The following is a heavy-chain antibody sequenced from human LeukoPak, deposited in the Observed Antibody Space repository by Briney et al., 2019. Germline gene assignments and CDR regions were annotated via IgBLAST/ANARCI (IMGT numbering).Heavy chain of an antibody. D-gene: IGHD3-10*01. CDR3: ARDQGMVRGVNNWFDP. CDR2: ISYDGSNK. V-gene: IGHV3-30*09. J-gene: IGHJ5*02. Sequence: GGSLRLSCAASGFTFSSYALHWVRQAPGKGLEWVTVISYDGSNKYYSDSVKGRFAISRDNSKNTLYLQMNSLRAEDTAVYYCARDQGMVRGVNNWFDPWGQGTLVTVSS. CDR1: GFTFSSYA.